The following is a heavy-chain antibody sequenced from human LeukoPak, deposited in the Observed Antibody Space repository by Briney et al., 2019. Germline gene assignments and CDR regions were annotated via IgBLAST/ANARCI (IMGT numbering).Heavy chain of an antibody. CDR2: IRYDGSNK. Sequence: KPGGSLRPSCAASGFTFSSYGMHWVRQAPGKGLEWVAFIRYDGSNKYYADSVKGRFTISRDNSKNTLYLQMNSLRAEDTAVYYCANLDPGAFDIWGQGTMVTVSS. V-gene: IGHV3-30*02. CDR1: GFTFSSYG. J-gene: IGHJ3*02. D-gene: IGHD3-9*01. CDR3: ANLDPGAFDI.